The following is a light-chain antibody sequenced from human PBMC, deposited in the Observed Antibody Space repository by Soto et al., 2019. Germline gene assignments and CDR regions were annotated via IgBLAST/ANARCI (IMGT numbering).Light chain of an antibody. Sequence: QSVLTQPASVSGSPGQSITISCTAPISDVGGYNYVSWYQQHSGKAPKLMIYEVSNRPSGVSNRFSGSKSGNTASLTISGLQAEDEADYYCSSYTSSSTYVFGTGTKVTVL. CDR2: EVS. CDR1: ISDVGGYNY. CDR3: SSYTSSSTYV. J-gene: IGLJ1*01. V-gene: IGLV2-14*01.